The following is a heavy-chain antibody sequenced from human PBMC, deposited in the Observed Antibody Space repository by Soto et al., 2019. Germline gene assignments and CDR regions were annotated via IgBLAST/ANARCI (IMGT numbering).Heavy chain of an antibody. D-gene: IGHD3-22*01. CDR3: ARDPRITIIVVANNCFDP. J-gene: IGHJ5*02. Sequence: ASVKVSGNESCYTFTSYCISGVLQAHGPGLEWMGWISAYNGNTNYAQKLQGRVTMTTDTSTSTAYMELRSLRSDDTAVYYCARDPRITIIVVANNCFDPWGQGTLVTVSS. V-gene: IGHV1-18*01. CDR1: CYTFTSYC. CDR2: ISAYNGNT.